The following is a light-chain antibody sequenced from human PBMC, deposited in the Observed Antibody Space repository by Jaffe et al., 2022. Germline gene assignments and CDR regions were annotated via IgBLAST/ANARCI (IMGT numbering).Light chain of an antibody. CDR1: SSDVGGYDY. J-gene: IGLJ1*01. CDR3: CSYAGSYTYV. CDR2: DVT. V-gene: IGLV2-11*01. Sequence: QSPLTQPRSVSGSPGQSVTISCTGTSSDVGGYDYVSWYQQHPGKAPKLMIYDVTKRPSGVPDRFSGSKSGITASLTISGLQAEDEADYYCCSYAGSYTYVFATGTKVTVL.